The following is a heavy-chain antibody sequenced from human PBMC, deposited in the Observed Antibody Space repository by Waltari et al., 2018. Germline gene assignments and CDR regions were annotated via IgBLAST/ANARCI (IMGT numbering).Heavy chain of an antibody. J-gene: IGHJ4*02. CDR1: GFTFSSYG. CDR3: ASGLGYFDY. Sequence: QVQLVESGGGVVQPGRSLRLSCAAPGFTFSSYGMHWVRQAPGKGLEWVAVIWYDGSNKYYADSVKGRFTISRDNSKNTLYLQMNSLRAEDTAVYYCASGLGYFDYWGQGTLVTVSS. CDR2: IWYDGSNK. V-gene: IGHV3-33*01.